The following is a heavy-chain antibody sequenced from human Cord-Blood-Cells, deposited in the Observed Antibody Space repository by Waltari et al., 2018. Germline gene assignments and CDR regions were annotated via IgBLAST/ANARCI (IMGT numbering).Heavy chain of an antibody. V-gene: IGHV4-34*01. CDR2: INHSGST. CDR3: ARLPDY. D-gene: IGHD1-26*01. J-gene: IGHJ4*02. Sequence: QVQLQQWGAGLLKPSETLSLNCAVYGASFSGYYWSWIRQPPGKGLEWIGEINHSGSTNYNPSLKSRVTISVDTSKNQFSLKLSSVTAADTAVYYCARLPDYWGQGTLVTVSS. CDR1: GASFSGYY.